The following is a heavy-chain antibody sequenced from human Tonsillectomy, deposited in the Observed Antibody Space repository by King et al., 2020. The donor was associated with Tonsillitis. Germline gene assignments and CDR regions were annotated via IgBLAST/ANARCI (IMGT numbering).Heavy chain of an antibody. CDR1: GGSVYGYS. D-gene: IGHD3-22*01. V-gene: IGHV4-59*02. CDR3: ARHAHLHSSGWMFWFDS. CDR2: IDNYGYV. J-gene: IGHJ5*01. Sequence: VQLQESGPGLVKTSETLSLTCSVSGGSVYGYSFSWLRQSPGKGLEWIGKIDNYGYVKSNPPLQSRVSMSLDTSQETVSLTLSPVSAADTAVYYCARHAHLHSSGWMFWFDSWGHGSLVTVSS.